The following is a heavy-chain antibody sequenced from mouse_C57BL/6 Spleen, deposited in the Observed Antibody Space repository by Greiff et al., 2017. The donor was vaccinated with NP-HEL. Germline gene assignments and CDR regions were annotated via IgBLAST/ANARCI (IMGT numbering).Heavy chain of an antibody. CDR3: AKGYATVVATRRVLDY. CDR1: GFTFSDYG. Sequence: EVKLMESGGGLVKPGGSLKLSCAASGFTFSDYGMHWVRQAPEKGLEWVAYISSGSSTIYYADTVKGRFTISRDNANNTLFLQMTSLRSEDTAMYYCAKGYATVVATRRVLDYWGQGTSVTVSS. D-gene: IGHD1-1*01. J-gene: IGHJ4*01. V-gene: IGHV5-17*01. CDR2: ISSGSSTI.